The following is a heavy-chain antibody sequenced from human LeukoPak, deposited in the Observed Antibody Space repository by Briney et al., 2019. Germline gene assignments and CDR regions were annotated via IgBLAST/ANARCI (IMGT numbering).Heavy chain of an antibody. D-gene: IGHD4-17*01. CDR2: IYYSGST. CDR1: GGSISTYY. J-gene: IGHJ4*02. CDR3: ARHSRYGDFDY. V-gene: IGHV4-59*08. Sequence: SETLSLTCTVSGGSISTYYWSWIRQPPGKGLEWIAYIYYSGSTSYNPSLKTRVTISVDMSKNQFSLKLSSVTAADTAVYYCARHSRYGDFDYWGQGALLTVSS.